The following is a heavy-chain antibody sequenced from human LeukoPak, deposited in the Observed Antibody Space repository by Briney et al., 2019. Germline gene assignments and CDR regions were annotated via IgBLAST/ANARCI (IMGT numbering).Heavy chain of an antibody. D-gene: IGHD4-17*01. J-gene: IGHJ4*02. V-gene: IGHV3-30*03. CDR3: AAPYGPAPH. Sequence: PGGSLRLSCAASGFTFSSYGMHWVRQAPGKGLEWVAVISYDGSNKYYADSVKGRFTISRDNSKNTLYLQMNSLRAEDTAVYYCAAPYGPAPHWGQGTLVTVSS. CDR2: ISYDGSNK. CDR1: GFTFSSYG.